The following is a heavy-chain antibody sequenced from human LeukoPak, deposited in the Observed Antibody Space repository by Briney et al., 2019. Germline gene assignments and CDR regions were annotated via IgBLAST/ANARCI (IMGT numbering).Heavy chain of an antibody. D-gene: IGHD3-9*01. Sequence: SETLSLTCTVSGGSISSYYWSWIRQPPGKGLEWIGFIYYSGTTTYNPSLKSRVTISVDTSKNQFSLKLSSVTAADTAVYYCASYVLRYFDLEYAFDIWGQGTMVTVSS. CDR1: GGSISSYY. J-gene: IGHJ3*02. CDR2: IYYSGTT. V-gene: IGHV4-59*08. CDR3: ASYVLRYFDLEYAFDI.